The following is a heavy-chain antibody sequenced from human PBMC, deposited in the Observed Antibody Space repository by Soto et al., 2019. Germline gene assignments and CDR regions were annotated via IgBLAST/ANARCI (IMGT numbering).Heavy chain of an antibody. D-gene: IGHD3-10*02. CDR1: GLTFSNYG. V-gene: IGHV3-30*18. J-gene: IGHJ4*02. Sequence: VGSLRLSCAASGLTFSNYGMHWVRQAPGKGLEWLIFISHDGSKTYYADSVKGRFTISRDNSKNMHYLQMNSLRPEDTALYYCVKHQGLVFGYFNFWGLGTLVTVSS. CDR2: ISHDGSKT. CDR3: VKHQGLVFGYFNF.